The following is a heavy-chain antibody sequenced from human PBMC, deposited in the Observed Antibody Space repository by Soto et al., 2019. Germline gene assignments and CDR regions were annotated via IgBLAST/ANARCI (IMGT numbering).Heavy chain of an antibody. J-gene: IGHJ5*02. CDR2: IFYSGSA. CDR3: ARDMSRYDSWSGYVSTTNWFDP. D-gene: IGHD3-3*01. V-gene: IGHV4-31*03. Sequence: PSETLSLTCIVSGDSISSGGYYWSCIRQHPVKGLEWIGYIFYSGSAFYNPSLKGRVTISVETSENRFSLRLNSVTAADTAVYYCARDMSRYDSWSGYVSTTNWFDPWGQGALVTVSS. CDR1: GDSISSGGYY.